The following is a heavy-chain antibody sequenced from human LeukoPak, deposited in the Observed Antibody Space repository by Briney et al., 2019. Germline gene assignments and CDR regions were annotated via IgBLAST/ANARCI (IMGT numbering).Heavy chain of an antibody. J-gene: IGHJ3*02. CDR3: ARVRGYDSSAFDI. Sequence: ASVKVSCKASGYSFTGYYMHWVRQAPGQGLEWMGWINPNSGGTNYAQKFQGRVTMTRDTSISTAYMELSRLRSDDTAVYYCARVRGYDSSAFDIWGQGTKVTVSS. V-gene: IGHV1-2*02. CDR2: INPNSGGT. CDR1: GYSFTGYY. D-gene: IGHD3-3*01.